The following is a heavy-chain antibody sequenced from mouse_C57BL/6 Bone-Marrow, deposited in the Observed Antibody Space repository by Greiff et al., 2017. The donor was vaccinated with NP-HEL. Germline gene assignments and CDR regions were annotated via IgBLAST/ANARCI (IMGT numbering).Heavy chain of an antibody. J-gene: IGHJ3*01. D-gene: IGHD2-1*01. Sequence: VQLQQSGAELARPGASVQLSCKASGYTFTSYGISWLTQRTGQCLEWIGEIYPSSCNTYYNEKFKGKATLTADKSSSTAYMELRSLTSEDSAVYFCARDGTSFAYWGQGTLVTVSA. V-gene: IGHV1-81*01. CDR1: GYTFTSYG. CDR3: ARDGTSFAY. CDR2: IYPSSCNT.